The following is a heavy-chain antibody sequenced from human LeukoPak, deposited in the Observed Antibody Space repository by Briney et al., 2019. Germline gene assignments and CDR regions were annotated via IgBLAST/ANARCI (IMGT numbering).Heavy chain of an antibody. CDR2: IYYSGST. Sequence: PSETLSLTCTVSGGSISSYYWSWIRQPPGKGLEWIGYIYYSGSTNYNPSLKSRVTISVDTSKNQFSLKLSSVTAADTAVYYCARGDWSGYVSPYNWFDPWGQGTLVTVSS. D-gene: IGHD3-3*01. CDR3: ARGDWSGYVSPYNWFDP. V-gene: IGHV4-59*08. CDR1: GGSISSYY. J-gene: IGHJ5*02.